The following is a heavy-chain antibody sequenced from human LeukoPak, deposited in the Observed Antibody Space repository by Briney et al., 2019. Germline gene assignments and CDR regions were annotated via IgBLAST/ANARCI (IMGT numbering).Heavy chain of an antibody. V-gene: IGHV3-30-3*01. J-gene: IGHJ4*02. Sequence: GGSLRLSCAASGFTFSSYAMHWVRQAPGKGLEWVAVISYDGSNKYYADSVNGRFTISIDNSKNTLYLQMNRLRAEDTAVYYCARDLYGGNYFDYWGQGTLVTVSS. CDR3: ARDLYGGNYFDY. CDR2: ISYDGSNK. CDR1: GFTFSSYA. D-gene: IGHD4-23*01.